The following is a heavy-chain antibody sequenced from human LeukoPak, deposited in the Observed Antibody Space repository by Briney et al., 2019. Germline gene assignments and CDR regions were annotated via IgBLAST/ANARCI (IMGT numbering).Heavy chain of an antibody. CDR1: GFPFSDYC. V-gene: IGHV3-30*18. CDR2: IAHDGSNK. CDR3: AKVRWGSDNALDS. D-gene: IGHD3-16*01. J-gene: IGHJ4*02. Sequence: GGSLRLSCAASGFPFSDYCMDWVRQAPGKGLECLAVIAHDGSNKYYADSVKGRITISRDNSMNTLYLQMNSLRAEDTAVYYCAKVRWGSDNALDSWGQGTLVTVSS.